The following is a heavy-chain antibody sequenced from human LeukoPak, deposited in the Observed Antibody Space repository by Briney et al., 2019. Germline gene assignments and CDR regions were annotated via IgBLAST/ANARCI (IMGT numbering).Heavy chain of an antibody. V-gene: IGHV3-48*01. CDR2: ISSSSSTI. CDR1: GFTFSSYS. D-gene: IGHD4-17*01. Sequence: PGGSLRLSCAASGFTFSSYSMNWVRQAPGKGLEWVSYISSSSSTIYYADSVKGRFTISRDNSKNTLYLQMNSLRAEDTAVYYCAKSHASTGFDYWGQGTLVTVSS. J-gene: IGHJ4*02. CDR3: AKSHASTGFDY.